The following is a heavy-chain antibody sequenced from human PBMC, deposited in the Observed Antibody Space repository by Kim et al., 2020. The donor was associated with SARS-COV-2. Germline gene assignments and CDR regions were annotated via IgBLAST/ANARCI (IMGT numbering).Heavy chain of an antibody. CDR2: T. CDR3: AREEENYQFDY. J-gene: IGHJ4*02. Sequence: TNYNPSLKSRVTMSVDTSKNQFSLKLSSVTAADTAVYYCAREEENYQFDYWGQGTLVTVSS. V-gene: IGHV4-4*07. D-gene: IGHD1-7*01.